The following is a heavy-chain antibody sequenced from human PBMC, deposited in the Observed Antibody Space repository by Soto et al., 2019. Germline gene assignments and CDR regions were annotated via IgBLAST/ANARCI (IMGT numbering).Heavy chain of an antibody. CDR2: ISVYHGNT. CDR3: AREGAGLYYYYYGMDV. J-gene: IGHJ6*02. CDR1: GYTFTKYA. Sequence: QVQLVQSGAEVKKPGASVKVSCKASGYTFTKYAISWMRQAPGQGLEWVGWISVYHGNTNYAENFQGRVTVTTDTSPTTAYMELRSLRSDDTAVYYCAREGAGLYYYYYGMDVWGQGTTVTVP. V-gene: IGHV1-18*01. D-gene: IGHD6-19*01.